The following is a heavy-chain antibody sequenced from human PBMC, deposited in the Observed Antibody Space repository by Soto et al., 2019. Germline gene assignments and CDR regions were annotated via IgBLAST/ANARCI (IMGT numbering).Heavy chain of an antibody. CDR1: GYTFTSYD. V-gene: IGHV1-8*01. CDR3: AREHSSSWRFDY. J-gene: IGHJ4*02. Sequence: ASVKVSCKASGYTFTSYDINWVRQATGEGLEWMGWMNPNSGNTGYAQKFQGRVTMTRNTSISTAYMELSSLRSEDTAVYYCAREHSSSWRFDYWGQGTLVTVSS. D-gene: IGHD6-13*01. CDR2: MNPNSGNT.